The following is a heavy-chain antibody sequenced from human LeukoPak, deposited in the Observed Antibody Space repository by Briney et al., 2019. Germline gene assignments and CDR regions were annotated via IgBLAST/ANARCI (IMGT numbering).Heavy chain of an antibody. CDR1: GFTFSRYD. CDR2: ISYDGSNK. CDR3: AKATNYGDIDI. Sequence: PGTSLRLSCAASGFTFSRYDMHWVRQAPGKGLEWVALISYDGSNKYYGDSVKGRFTISRDNSKNTLYVQMNSLRAEDTAVYYCAKATNYGDIDIWGQGTMVTVSS. J-gene: IGHJ3*02. V-gene: IGHV3-30*18. D-gene: IGHD4-17*01.